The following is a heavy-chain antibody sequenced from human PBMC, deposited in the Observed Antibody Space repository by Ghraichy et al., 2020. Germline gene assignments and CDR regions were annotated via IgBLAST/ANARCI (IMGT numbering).Heavy chain of an antibody. CDR2: INHSGST. J-gene: IGHJ3*02. Sequence: SETLSLTCAVYGGSFSGYYWSWIRQPPGKGLEWIGEINHSGSTNYNPSLKSRVTISVDTSKNQFSLKLSSVTAADTAVYYCAGDPSGPYAFDIWGQGTMVTVSS. D-gene: IGHD3-10*01. V-gene: IGHV4-34*01. CDR1: GGSFSGYY. CDR3: AGDPSGPYAFDI.